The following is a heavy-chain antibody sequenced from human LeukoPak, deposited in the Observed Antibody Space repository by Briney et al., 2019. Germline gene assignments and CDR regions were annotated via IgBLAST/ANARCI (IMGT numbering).Heavy chain of an antibody. V-gene: IGHV3-30*03. J-gene: IGHJ4*02. Sequence: QPGGSPRLSCAASGFTFNNYGMHWVRQAPGKGLEWVAVISYDGSNKYYADSVKGRFTISRDNSKNTLYLQMNSLRAEDTAFYYCARDSGFSGTQRGEYWGQGTLVTVSS. CDR2: ISYDGSNK. CDR1: GFTFNNYG. CDR3: ARDSGFSGTQRGEY. D-gene: IGHD3/OR15-3a*01.